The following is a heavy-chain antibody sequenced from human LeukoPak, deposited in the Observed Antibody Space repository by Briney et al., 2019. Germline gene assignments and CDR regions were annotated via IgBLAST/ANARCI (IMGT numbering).Heavy chain of an antibody. CDR1: GYRFTNSW. D-gene: IGHD1-26*01. J-gene: IGHJ4*02. CDR2: IYPGDSDI. CDR3: GRAIVGARFDY. V-gene: IGHV5-51*01. Sequence: KDGESLKISCKASGYRFTNSWIGWVRQMPGKGLEWIGLIYPGDSDIRYSPSFQGHVIISADKSISTAYLQWSSLKASDTAMYFCGRAIVGARFDYWGQGTLVTVSS.